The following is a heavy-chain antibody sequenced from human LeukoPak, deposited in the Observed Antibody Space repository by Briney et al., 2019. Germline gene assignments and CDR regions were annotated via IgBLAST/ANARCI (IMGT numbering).Heavy chain of an antibody. Sequence: GGSLRLSCAASGFIVSSNAVSWMRQAPGQGLEWVSVMYIDGDTDYVDAVKGRFTISRDNSKNTLFLQMNSLRAEDTAMYYCAKTTYCTGGSCYSGLLEYWGQGTLVTVSS. J-gene: IGHJ4*02. CDR2: MYIDGDT. CDR3: AKTTYCTGGSCYSGLLEY. CDR1: GFIVSSNA. V-gene: IGHV3-53*01. D-gene: IGHD2-15*01.